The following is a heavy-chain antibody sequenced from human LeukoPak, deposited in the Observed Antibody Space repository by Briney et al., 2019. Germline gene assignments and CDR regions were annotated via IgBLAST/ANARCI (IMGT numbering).Heavy chain of an antibody. CDR3: AREGSGSGVDY. Sequence: PGGSLRLSSAASGFTFSSYSMNWVRQAPGKGLEWVSYISSSSSTIYYADSVKGRFTISRDNAKNSLYLQMNSLRAEDTAVYYCAREGSGSGVDYWGQGTLVTVSS. V-gene: IGHV3-48*01. CDR1: GFTFSSYS. J-gene: IGHJ4*02. CDR2: ISSSSSTI. D-gene: IGHD3-10*01.